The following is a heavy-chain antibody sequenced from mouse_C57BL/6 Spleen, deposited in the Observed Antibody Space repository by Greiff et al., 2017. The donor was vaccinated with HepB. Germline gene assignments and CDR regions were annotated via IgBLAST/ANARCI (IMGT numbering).Heavy chain of an antibody. CDR3: ARVAYYGSSVFAY. Sequence: VQLKQSGPGLVKPSQSLSLTCSVTGYSITSGYYWNWIRQFPGNKLEWMGYISYDGSNNYNPSLKNRISITRDTSKNQFFLKLNSVTTEDTATYYCARVAYYGSSVFAYWGQGTLVTVSA. CDR2: ISYDGSN. V-gene: IGHV3-6*01. CDR1: GYSITSGYY. D-gene: IGHD1-1*01. J-gene: IGHJ3*01.